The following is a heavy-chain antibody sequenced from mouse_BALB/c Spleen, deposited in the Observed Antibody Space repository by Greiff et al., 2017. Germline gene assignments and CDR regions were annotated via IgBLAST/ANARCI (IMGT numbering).Heavy chain of an antibody. V-gene: IGHV1S81*02. CDR3: AYDGYYLDY. CDR2: INPSNGRT. J-gene: IGHJ2*01. D-gene: IGHD2-3*01. CDR1: GYTFTSYW. Sequence: QVQLQQPGAELVKPGASVKLSCKASGYTFTSYWMHWVKQRPGQGLEWIGEINPSNGRTNYNEKFKSKATLTVDKSSSTAYMQLSSLTSEDSAVYYCAYDGYYLDYWGQGTTLTVSS.